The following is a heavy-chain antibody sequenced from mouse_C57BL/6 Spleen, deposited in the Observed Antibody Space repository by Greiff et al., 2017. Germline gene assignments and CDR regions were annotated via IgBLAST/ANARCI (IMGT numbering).Heavy chain of an antibody. D-gene: IGHD1-1*01. V-gene: IGHV5-17*01. CDR1: GFTFSDYG. Sequence: EVKVVESGGGLVKPGGSLKLSCAASGFTFSDYGMHWVRQAPEKGLEWVAYISSGSSTIYYADTVKGRFTISRDNAKNTLFLQMTSLRSEDTAMYYCAATVVARFDVWGTGTTVTVSS. J-gene: IGHJ1*03. CDR3: AATVVARFDV. CDR2: ISSGSSTI.